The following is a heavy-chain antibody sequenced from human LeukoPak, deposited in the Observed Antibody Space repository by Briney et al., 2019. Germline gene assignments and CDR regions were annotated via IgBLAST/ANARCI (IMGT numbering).Heavy chain of an antibody. J-gene: IGHJ4*02. V-gene: IGHV3-48*03. Sequence: GGPLRLSCAASGFTFSSYEMNWVRQAPGKGLEWVSYISSSGSTIYYADSVKGRFTISRDNAKNSLYLQMNSLRAEDTAVYYCARAGPPPIYWGQGTLVTVSS. CDR1: GFTFSSYE. CDR2: ISSSGSTI. CDR3: ARAGPPPIY.